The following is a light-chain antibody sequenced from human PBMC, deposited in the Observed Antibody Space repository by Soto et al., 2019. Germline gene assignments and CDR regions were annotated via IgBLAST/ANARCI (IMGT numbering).Light chain of an antibody. CDR3: QQYGSYPVT. CDR1: QSVSSSY. Sequence: EIVLTQSPGTLSLSPGERATLSCRASQSVSSSYLAWFQQKSGQAPRLLIYVASSRATSIPDRFSGSGSGTDFTLTISRLEPEDFAVYYCQQYGSYPVTFGRGTKVEIK. J-gene: IGKJ1*01. V-gene: IGKV3-20*01. CDR2: VAS.